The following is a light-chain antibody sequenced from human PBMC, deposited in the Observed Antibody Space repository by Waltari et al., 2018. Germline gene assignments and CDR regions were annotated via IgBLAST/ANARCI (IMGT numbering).Light chain of an antibody. V-gene: IGLV3-10*01. CDR1: ALPKKF. J-gene: IGLJ3*02. Sequence: SYDLTQPPSVSVSPGQTARITCSGDALPKKFVYWYQQKSGQAPVLVIYEDNKRPSGIPESSSGSSPGTMSTLTITGAQADDDSAYYCYSTDSTGINRGVFGGGTKLTVL. CDR3: YSTDSTGINRGV. CDR2: EDN.